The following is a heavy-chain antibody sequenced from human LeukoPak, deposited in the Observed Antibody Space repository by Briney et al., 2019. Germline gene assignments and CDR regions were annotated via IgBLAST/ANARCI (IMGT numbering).Heavy chain of an antibody. V-gene: IGHV3-30*18. Sequence: GRSLRLSCAASGFSFSRNGMHWVRQAPGKGLEWAAVISYDGSTKYYADPVRGRFTISRDNSKNTLYLQINSVGAEDTAVYYCSNGDHFYFEYWGQGTLVTVSS. CDR2: ISYDGSTK. D-gene: IGHD3-3*01. J-gene: IGHJ4*02. CDR1: GFSFSRNG. CDR3: SNGDHFYFEY.